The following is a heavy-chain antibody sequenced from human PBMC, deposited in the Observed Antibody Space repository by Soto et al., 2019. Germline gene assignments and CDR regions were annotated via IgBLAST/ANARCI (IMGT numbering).Heavy chain of an antibody. J-gene: IGHJ6*02. CDR1: GGSIRTHSYY. Sequence: SETLSLTCTVSGGSIRTHSYYWGWIRQPPGKGLEWLGSIFYSGSTYYNPSLKSRLTMSVDTSKNQFSLKLNSVTAADTAVYYCARDLWGYCGTDCYPLDVWGQGTTVTVSS. CDR2: IFYSGST. CDR3: ARDLWGYCGTDCYPLDV. V-gene: IGHV4-39*07. D-gene: IGHD2-21*02.